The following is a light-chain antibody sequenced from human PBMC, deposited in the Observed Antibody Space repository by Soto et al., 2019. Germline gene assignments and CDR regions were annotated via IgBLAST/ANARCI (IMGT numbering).Light chain of an antibody. V-gene: IGKV1-39*01. CDR3: HHYNSWPYT. J-gene: IGKJ2*01. Sequence: DIQMTQSPSSLSASVGDRVTITCRASQSISYYLNWYQQKPGRAPRLLIYTTSSLQSGVPSKFSGSASGTEFTLTISSLQSEDFAVYYCHHYNSWPYTFGQGTKVEIK. CDR1: QSISYY. CDR2: TTS.